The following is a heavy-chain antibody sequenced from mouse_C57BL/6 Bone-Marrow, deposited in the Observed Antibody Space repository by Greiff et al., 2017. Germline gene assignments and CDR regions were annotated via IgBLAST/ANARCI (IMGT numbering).Heavy chain of an antibody. D-gene: IGHD1-2*01. CDR3: ARRGVRTAFDY. J-gene: IGHJ2*01. Sequence: EVQLLESGGDLVKPGGSLKLSCAASGFTFSSYGMSWVRQTPDKRLEWVATISRGGSYTYYPDSVKGRFTISGDNAKNTLYLQLCRLKSEDTAMYYCARRGVRTAFDYWGQGTTLTVTS. V-gene: IGHV5-6*01. CDR1: GFTFSSYG. CDR2: ISRGGSYT.